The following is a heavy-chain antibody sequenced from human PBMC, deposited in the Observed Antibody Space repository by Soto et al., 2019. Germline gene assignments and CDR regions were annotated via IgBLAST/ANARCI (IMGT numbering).Heavy chain of an antibody. J-gene: IGHJ4*02. CDR1: GGSFSGYY. CDR2: INHSGST. V-gene: IGHV4-34*01. Sequence: SETLSLTCAVYGGSFSGYYWSWIRQPPGKGLEWIGEINHSGSTNYNPSLKSRVTISVDTSKNQFSLKLSSVTAADTAVYYCARSTYYYDRRTFDYWGQGTLVTVSS. CDR3: ARSTYYYDRRTFDY. D-gene: IGHD3-22*01.